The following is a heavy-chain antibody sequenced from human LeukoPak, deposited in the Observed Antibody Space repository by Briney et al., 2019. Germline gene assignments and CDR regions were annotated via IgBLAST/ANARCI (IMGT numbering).Heavy chain of an antibody. CDR3: ARDPYTGSMFDY. CDR2: IGHVAGDI. D-gene: IGHD1-1*01. CDR1: GFTFTSVS. Sequence: GGSLRLSCLTSGFTFTSVSISWVRQAPGKGLEWVAFIGHVAGDIFYSDSVKGRFTISRDGAKGSVYLQMNSLRVDDTAVYFCARDPYTGSMFDYWGHGTLVTVSS. J-gene: IGHJ4*01. V-gene: IGHV3-21*01.